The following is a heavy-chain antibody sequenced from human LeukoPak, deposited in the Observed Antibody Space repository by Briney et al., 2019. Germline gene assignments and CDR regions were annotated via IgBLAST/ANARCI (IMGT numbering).Heavy chain of an antibody. J-gene: IGHJ5*02. Sequence: GGSLRLSCAASGFTFYSYGMNWVRQAPGKGLEWVSVIYSGGSTYYADSVKGRFTISRDNSKNTLYLQMNSLRAEDTAVYYCARDLGHCSGGTCYSVGWFDPWGQGTLVTVSS. D-gene: IGHD2-15*01. CDR3: ARDLGHCSGGTCYSVGWFDP. V-gene: IGHV3-53*01. CDR1: GFTFYSYG. CDR2: IYSGGST.